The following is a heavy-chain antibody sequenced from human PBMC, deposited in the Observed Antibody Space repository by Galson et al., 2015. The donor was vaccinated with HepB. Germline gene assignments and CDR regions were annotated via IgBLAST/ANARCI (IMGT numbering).Heavy chain of an antibody. CDR3: ARDRDSSSWYSLNYYYGMDV. J-gene: IGHJ6*02. CDR2: ISYDGSNK. V-gene: IGHV3-30*04. CDR1: GFTFSSYA. Sequence: SLRLSCAASGFTFSSYAMHWVRQAPGKGLEWVAVISYDGSNKYYADSVKGRFTISRDNSKNTLYLQMNSLRAEDTAVYYCARDRDSSSWYSLNYYYGMDVWGQGTTVTVSS. D-gene: IGHD6-13*01.